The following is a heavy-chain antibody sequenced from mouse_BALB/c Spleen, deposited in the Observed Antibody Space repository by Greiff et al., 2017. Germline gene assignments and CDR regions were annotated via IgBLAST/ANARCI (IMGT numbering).Heavy chain of an antibody. J-gene: IGHJ4*01. CDR3: ARLYGNYNAMDY. CDR2: IYPGDGDT. V-gene: IGHV1-80*01. Sequence: QVQLQQSGAEPVRPGSSVKISCKASGYAFSSYWMNWVKQRPGQGLEWIGQIYPGDGDTNYNGKFKSKATLTADKSSSTAYMQLSSLTSEDSAVYFCARLYGNYNAMDYWGQGTSVTVSS. D-gene: IGHD2-1*01. CDR1: GYAFSSYW.